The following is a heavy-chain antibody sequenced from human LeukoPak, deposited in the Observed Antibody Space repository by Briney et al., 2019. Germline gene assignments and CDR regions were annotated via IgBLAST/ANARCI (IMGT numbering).Heavy chain of an antibody. Sequence: PGGSLRLSCAASGCTFSSYEMNWVRQAPGKGLEWVSYISSSGSTIYYADSVKGRFTISRDNAKNSLYLQMNSLRAEDTAVYYCARVGGSQCAIYYFDYWGQGTLVTVSS. V-gene: IGHV3-48*03. CDR1: GCTFSSYE. J-gene: IGHJ4*02. CDR2: ISSSGSTI. D-gene: IGHD3-10*01. CDR3: ARVGGSQCAIYYFDY.